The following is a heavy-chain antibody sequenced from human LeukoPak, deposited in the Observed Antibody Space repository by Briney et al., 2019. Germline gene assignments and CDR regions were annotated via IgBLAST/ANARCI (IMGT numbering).Heavy chain of an antibody. CDR3: ARGVYIAAAQYGY. V-gene: IGHV4-59*01. Sequence: SETLSLTCTVSGGSISSYYWSWIRQPPGKGLEWIGYIYYSGTTNYNPSLKSRVTISVDPSKNQFSLKLSSVTAADTAVYYCARGVYIAAAQYGYWGQGTLVTVSS. CDR1: GGSISSYY. J-gene: IGHJ4*02. D-gene: IGHD6-13*01. CDR2: IYYSGTT.